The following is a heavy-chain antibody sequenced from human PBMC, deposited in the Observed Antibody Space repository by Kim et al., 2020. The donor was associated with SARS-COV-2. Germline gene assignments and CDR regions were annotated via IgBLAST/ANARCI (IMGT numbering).Heavy chain of an antibody. CDR2: IIPIFGTA. D-gene: IGHD6-13*01. J-gene: IGHJ6*02. V-gene: IGHV1-69*13. CDR1: GGTFSSYA. CDR3: ARDWAIAAAALYGMDV. Sequence: SVKVSCKASGGTFSSYAISWVRQAPGQGLEWMGGIIPIFGTANYAQKFQGRVTITADESTSTAYMELSSLRSEDTAVYYCARDWAIAAAALYGMDVWGQGTTVTVSS.